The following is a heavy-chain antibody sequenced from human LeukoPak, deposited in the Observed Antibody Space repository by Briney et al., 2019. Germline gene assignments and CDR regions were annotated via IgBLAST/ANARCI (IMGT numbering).Heavy chain of an antibody. V-gene: IGHV3-23*01. J-gene: IGHJ6*03. Sequence: GGSLRLSCAASGFPFSIYDMSWVRQAPGKGLEWVSSITTSGGSTFYADSVMGRFTISRDNSRNTLYLQMNSLSAEDTAVYYCAKRGNPTVGHHYLDVWGKGTTVSVSS. CDR3: AKRGNPTVGHHYLDV. D-gene: IGHD1-1*01. CDR1: GFPFSIYD. CDR2: ITTSGGST.